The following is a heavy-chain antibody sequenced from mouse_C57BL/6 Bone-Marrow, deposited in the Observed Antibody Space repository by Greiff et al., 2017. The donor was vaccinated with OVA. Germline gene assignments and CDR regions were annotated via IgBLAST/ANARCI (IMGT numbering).Heavy chain of an antibody. CDR3: ARSYGSSYGYFGV. V-gene: IGHV1-82*01. D-gene: IGHD1-1*01. Sequence: VQRVESGPELVKPGASVKISCKASGYAFSSSWMNWVKQRPGKGLEWIGRIYPGDGDTNYNGKFKGKATLTADKSSSTAYMQISSLTSEDSAVDFCARSYGSSYGYFGVWGTGTTVTVSS. CDR2: IYPGDGDT. CDR1: GYAFSSSW. J-gene: IGHJ1*03.